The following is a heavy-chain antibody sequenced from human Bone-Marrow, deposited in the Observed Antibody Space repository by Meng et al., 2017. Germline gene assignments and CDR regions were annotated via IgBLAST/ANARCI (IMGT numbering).Heavy chain of an antibody. CDR3: ARDSPTSRYFDL. J-gene: IGHJ2*01. CDR1: GFTFSSYS. V-gene: IGHV3-21*01. CDR2: ISSSSSYI. Sequence: GESLKISCAASGFTFSSYSMNWVRQAPGKGLEWVSSISSSSSYIYYADSVKGRFTISRDNAKNSLYLQMNSLRAEDTAVYYCARDSPTSRYFDLWGRGTLVTVPQ.